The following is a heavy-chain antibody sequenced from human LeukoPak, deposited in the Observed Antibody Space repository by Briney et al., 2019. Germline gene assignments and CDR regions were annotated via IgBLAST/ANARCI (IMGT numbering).Heavy chain of an antibody. V-gene: IGHV3-30*03. J-gene: IGHJ4*02. Sequence: PGGSLRLSCAASGFTFSSSGMHWVRQAPGKGLEWVAVISYDGSNKYYADSVKGRFTISRDNSTNTLYLQMNSPRAEDTTVYYCARVARTSDYWGQGTLVTVSS. CDR1: GFTFSSSG. CDR3: ARVARTSDY. D-gene: IGHD3/OR15-3a*01. CDR2: ISYDGSNK.